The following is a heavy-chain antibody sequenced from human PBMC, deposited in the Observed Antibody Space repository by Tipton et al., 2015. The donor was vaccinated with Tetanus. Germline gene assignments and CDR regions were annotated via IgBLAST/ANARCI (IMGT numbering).Heavy chain of an antibody. V-gene: IGHV4-30-4*08. Sequence: TLSLTCTVSGGSVNSDDYYWTWIRQHPGKGLDWIGYIFHTGGADYNPSLKSRPTISIDTPKNQFSLKLSSVTAADTAVYYCARHKQCYFDYWGQGTLVTVSS. CDR3: ARHKQCYFDY. J-gene: IGHJ4*02. CDR2: IFHTGGA. CDR1: GGSVNSDDYY. D-gene: IGHD4-11*01.